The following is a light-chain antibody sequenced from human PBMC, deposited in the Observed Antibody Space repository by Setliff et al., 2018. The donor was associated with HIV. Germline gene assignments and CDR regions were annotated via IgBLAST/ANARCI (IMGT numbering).Light chain of an antibody. CDR3: CSYAGGTSLV. CDR2: EGT. Sequence: QSALTQPASVSGSPGQSITISCTGTSSDVDFYIYVSWYQHRPGKAPKVIIYEGTKRPSGVSNRFSGSKSASLTISGLQAEDEADYYCCSYAGGTSLVFGGGTKVTVL. V-gene: IGLV2-23*01. J-gene: IGLJ3*02. CDR1: SSDVDFYIY.